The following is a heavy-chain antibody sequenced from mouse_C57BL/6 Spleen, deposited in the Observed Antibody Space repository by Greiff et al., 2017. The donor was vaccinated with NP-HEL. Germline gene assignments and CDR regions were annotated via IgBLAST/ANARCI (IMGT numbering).Heavy chain of an antibody. D-gene: IGHD1-1*01. V-gene: IGHV1-69*01. CDR2: IDPSDSYT. Sequence: VQLQQPGAELVMPGASVKLSCKASGYTFTSYWMHWVKQRPGQGLEWIGEIDPSDSYTNYNQKFKGKSTLTVDKSSSTAYMQLSSLTSEDSAVYYCARVLYGSSAYWGQGTLVTVSA. CDR1: GYTFTSYW. J-gene: IGHJ3*01. CDR3: ARVLYGSSAY.